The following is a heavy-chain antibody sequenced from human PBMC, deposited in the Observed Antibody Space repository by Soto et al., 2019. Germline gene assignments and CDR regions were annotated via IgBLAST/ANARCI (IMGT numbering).Heavy chain of an antibody. J-gene: IGHJ5*02. CDR1: GGSISSSSYY. D-gene: IGHD6-6*01. CDR3: ARRERIAARPGDWFDP. Sequence: QLQLQESGPGLVKPSETLSLTCTVSGGSISSSSYYWGWIRQPPGKGLEWIGSIYYSGSTYYNPSLKSRITISVDTSTNQFALMPSSVTAADTAVYYCARRERIAARPGDWFDPWGQGTLVTVSS. CDR2: IYYSGST. V-gene: IGHV4-39*01.